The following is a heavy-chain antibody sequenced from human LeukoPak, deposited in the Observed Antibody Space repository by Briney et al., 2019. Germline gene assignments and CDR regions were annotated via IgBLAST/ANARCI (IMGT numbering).Heavy chain of an antibody. CDR3: AKTHQTDRYYDSSVGDY. V-gene: IGHV3-74*01. D-gene: IGHD3-22*01. J-gene: IGHJ4*02. CDR2: INSDGSST. CDR1: GFTFSSYW. Sequence: AGGSLRLSCAASGFTFSSYWMHWVRQAPGKGLVWVSRINSDGSSTSYADSVKGRFTISRDNAKNTLYLQMNSLRAEDTAVYYCAKTHQTDRYYDSSVGDYWGQGTLVTVSS.